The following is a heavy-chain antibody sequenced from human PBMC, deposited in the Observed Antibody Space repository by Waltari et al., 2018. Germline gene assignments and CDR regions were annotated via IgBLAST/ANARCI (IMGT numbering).Heavy chain of an antibody. D-gene: IGHD1-26*01. CDR1: GGSISSSSYY. CDR2: IYYSGST. J-gene: IGHJ6*03. CDR3: ARGGWTNRYYYYYMDV. V-gene: IGHV4-39*07. Sequence: QLQLQESGPGLVKPSETLSLTCTVSGGSISSSSYYWGWIRQPPGKGLEWIGSIYYSGSTYYSPALKSRVTISVDTSKNQFSLKLSSVTAADTAVYYCARGGWTNRYYYYYMDVWGKGTTVTISS.